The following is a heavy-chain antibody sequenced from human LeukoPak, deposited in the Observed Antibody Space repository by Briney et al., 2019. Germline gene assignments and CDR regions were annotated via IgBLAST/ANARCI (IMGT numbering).Heavy chain of an antibody. CDR1: GGSISSYY. J-gene: IGHJ4*02. CDR2: IYYSGST. Sequence: SETLSLTCTVSGGSISSYYWSWIRQPPGKGLEWIGYIYYSGSTIYNPSLKSRVTISVDTSKNQFSLKLSSVTAADTAVYYCAREWELLSYFDYWGQGTLVTVSS. D-gene: IGHD1-26*01. CDR3: AREWELLSYFDY. V-gene: IGHV4-59*01.